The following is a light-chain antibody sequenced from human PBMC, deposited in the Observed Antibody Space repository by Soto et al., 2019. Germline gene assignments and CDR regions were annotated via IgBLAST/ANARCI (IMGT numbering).Light chain of an antibody. CDR3: QKYDSVPST. CDR2: EAF. J-gene: IGKJ3*01. V-gene: IGKV1-27*01. Sequence: DIPMTQSPSSLSASVGDRVTITCRASQAISNYLAWYQQKPGKVPKLLIYEAFNLQSGVPSRFSGSGSGTDFSLTISSLQPEDVATYYCQKYDSVPSTFGPGTKVHIK. CDR1: QAISNY.